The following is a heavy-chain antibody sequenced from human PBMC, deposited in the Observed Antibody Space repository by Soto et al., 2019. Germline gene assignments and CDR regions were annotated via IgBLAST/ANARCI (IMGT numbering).Heavy chain of an antibody. J-gene: IGHJ5*02. D-gene: IGHD3-9*01. CDR2: ISAYNGNT. CDR1: GYTFTSYG. V-gene: IGHV1-18*01. CDR3: ARVQHRYYDILTGPSTYNWFDP. Sequence: ASVKVSCKASGYTFTSYGISWVRQAPGQGLEWMGWISAYNGNTNYAQKLQGRVTMTTDTSTSTAYMELRSLRSDDTAVYYCARVQHRYYDILTGPSTYNWFDPWGQGTLVTVSS.